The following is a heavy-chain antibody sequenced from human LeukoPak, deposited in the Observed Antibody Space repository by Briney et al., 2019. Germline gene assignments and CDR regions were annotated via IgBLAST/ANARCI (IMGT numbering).Heavy chain of an antibody. V-gene: IGHV3-7*04. D-gene: IGHD3-16*01. CDR3: ARGGASHFES. Sequence: GGSLRLTCAADSAFSFNTYSWIRETPGKGLEWVAKMKEDGSATYYVDSVQGRFTISRDNAKNSLYLQMSSLKVEDTAVYYCARGGASHFESWGQGTLVTVST. CDR1: AFSFNTYS. CDR2: MKEDGSAT. J-gene: IGHJ4*02.